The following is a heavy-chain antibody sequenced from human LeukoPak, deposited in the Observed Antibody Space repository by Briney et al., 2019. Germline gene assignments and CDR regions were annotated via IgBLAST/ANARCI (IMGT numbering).Heavy chain of an antibody. V-gene: IGHV1-18*01. Sequence: ASVKVSCKASGYTFTSYGISWVRQAPGQGLEWVGWISAYNGNTNYAQKLQGRVTMTTDTSTRTAYMELRSLRSDDTAVYYCARTVQNDSSGYYYIGDYYYGMDVWGQGTTVTVSS. J-gene: IGHJ6*02. CDR2: ISAYNGNT. CDR1: GYTFTSYG. CDR3: ARTVQNDSSGYYYIGDYYYGMDV. D-gene: IGHD3-22*01.